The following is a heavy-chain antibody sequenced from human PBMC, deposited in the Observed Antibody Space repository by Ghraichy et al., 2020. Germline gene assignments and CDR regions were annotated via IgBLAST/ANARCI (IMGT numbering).Heavy chain of an antibody. V-gene: IGHV3-49*03. CDR2: IRSKAYGGTT. CDR1: GFTFGDYA. J-gene: IGHJ6*02. D-gene: IGHD6-13*01. Sequence: QTLSLTCTASGFTFGDYAMSWFRQAPGKGLEWVGFIRSKAYGGTTEYAASVKGRFTISRDDSKSIAYLQMNSLKTEDTAVYYCTRVRYSSSWYGTYYYYGMDVWGQGTTVTVSS. CDR3: TRVRYSSSWYGTYYYYGMDV.